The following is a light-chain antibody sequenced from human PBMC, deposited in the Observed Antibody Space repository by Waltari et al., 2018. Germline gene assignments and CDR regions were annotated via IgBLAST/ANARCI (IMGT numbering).Light chain of an antibody. J-gene: IGLJ2*01. CDR3: CSYAGPA. CDR1: ANDVGSYDY. V-gene: IGLV2-11*01. CDR2: DVF. Sequence: QSALTQPRSVSGSPGQSVTLSCTGTANDVGSYDYVSWYQQQSGRAPKLIIYDVFNRPSGVPDRFSGSRSGGTAYLTISGLQAEDEADYYCCSYAGPAFGEGTKLTVL.